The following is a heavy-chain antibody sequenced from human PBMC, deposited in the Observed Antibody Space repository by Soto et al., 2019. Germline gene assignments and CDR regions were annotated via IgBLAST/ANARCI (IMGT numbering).Heavy chain of an antibody. D-gene: IGHD3-10*01. V-gene: IGHV3-11*01. J-gene: IGHJ4*02. CDR2: ISSSGSTI. CDR1: GFSFSDYY. Sequence: GGSLRLSCAASGFSFSDYYMTWIRQAPGKGLEWVSYISSSGSTIYYADSVKGRFTISRDNAKNSLYLQMNSLRAEDTAVYYCARDRGIYGSGNYYADYWGQGTPVTVSS. CDR3: ARDRGIYGSGNYYADY.